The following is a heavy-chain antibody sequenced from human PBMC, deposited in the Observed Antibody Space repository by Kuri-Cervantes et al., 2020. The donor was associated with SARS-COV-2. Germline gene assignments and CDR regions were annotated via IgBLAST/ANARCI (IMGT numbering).Heavy chain of an antibody. Sequence: GSLRLSCTVSGGSISSYYWSWIRQPAGKGPEWIGRIYTSGSTNYNPSLKSRVTMSVDTSKNQFSLKLSSVTAADTAVYYCARETYYYDSSGYYTYYYYGMDVWGQGTTVTVSS. V-gene: IGHV4-4*07. CDR1: GGSISSYY. CDR3: ARETYYYDSSGYYTYYYYGMDV. J-gene: IGHJ6*02. CDR2: IYTSGST. D-gene: IGHD3-22*01.